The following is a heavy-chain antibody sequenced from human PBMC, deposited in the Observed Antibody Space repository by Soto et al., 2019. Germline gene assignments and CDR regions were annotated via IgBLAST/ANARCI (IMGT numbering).Heavy chain of an antibody. CDR2: IYSSGST. D-gene: IGHD3-22*01. CDR1: GGSITNYY. V-gene: IGHV4-59*01. Sequence: PSETLSLTCTVSGGSITNYYWSWIRQPPGKGLEWIGYIYSSGSTNYNPSLKSRVTISADTSKNQVSLKLTSVTAADTAVYYCGRDQLYYNDISGRPLNAFDVWGQGTMVTVSS. CDR3: GRDQLYYNDISGRPLNAFDV. J-gene: IGHJ3*01.